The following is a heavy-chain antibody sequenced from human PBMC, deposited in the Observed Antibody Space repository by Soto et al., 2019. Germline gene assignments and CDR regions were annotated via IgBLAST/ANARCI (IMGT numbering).Heavy chain of an antibody. Sequence: QVQLQQWGAGLLKPSETLSLTCAVYGGSFSGYYWSWIRQPPGKGLEWIGEINHSGSTNYNPSLKSRVTISVDTSKNQFSLKLSSVTAADTAVYYCARVRGYSGYDYPMRRYYFDYWGQGTLVTVSS. CDR1: GGSFSGYY. CDR3: ARVRGYSGYDYPMRRYYFDY. CDR2: INHSGST. J-gene: IGHJ4*02. D-gene: IGHD5-12*01. V-gene: IGHV4-34*01.